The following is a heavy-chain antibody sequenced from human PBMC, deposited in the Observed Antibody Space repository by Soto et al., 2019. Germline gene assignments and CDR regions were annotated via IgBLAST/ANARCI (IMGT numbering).Heavy chain of an antibody. V-gene: IGHV3-21*01. D-gene: IGHD3-3*01. CDR2: ISSSSSYI. J-gene: IGHJ6*02. Sequence: PGGSLRLSGSASGFTFSSYSMNWVRKAPGKGLEWVSSISSSSSYIYYADSVKGRFTISRDNAKNSLYLEMNSLRAEDTAVYYCARDPTAYDFWGGYYSSTYYYGMDVWGQGSTVSVYS. CDR3: ARDPTAYDFWGGYYSSTYYYGMDV. CDR1: GFTFSSYS.